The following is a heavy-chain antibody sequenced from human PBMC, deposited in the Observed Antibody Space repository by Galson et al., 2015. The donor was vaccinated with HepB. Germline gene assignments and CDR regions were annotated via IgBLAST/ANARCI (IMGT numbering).Heavy chain of an antibody. CDR1: GYTFTSYD. CDR3: ARRAIYGDLQYDY. Sequence: SVKVSCKASGYTFTSYDINWVRQATGQELEWMGWMNPNSGNTGYAQKFQGRVTMTRNTSISTAYMELSSLRSEDTAVYYCARRAIYGDLQYDYWGQGTLVTVSS. CDR2: MNPNSGNT. V-gene: IGHV1-8*01. D-gene: IGHD4-17*01. J-gene: IGHJ4*02.